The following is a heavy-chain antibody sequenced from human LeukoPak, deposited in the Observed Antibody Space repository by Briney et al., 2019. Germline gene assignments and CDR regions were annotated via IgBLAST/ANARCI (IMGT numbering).Heavy chain of an antibody. V-gene: IGHV1-8*02. CDR2: INPNSGNT. Sequence: GASVKVSCKASGYTFTGYYMHWVRQAPGQGLEWMGWINPNSGNTGYAQKFQGRVTMTRNTSISTAYMELSSLRSEDTAVYYCAREGQDIVVVPAATYYYYYYMDVWGKGTTVTVSS. D-gene: IGHD2-2*01. CDR3: AREGQDIVVVPAATYYYYYYMDV. CDR1: GYTFTGYY. J-gene: IGHJ6*03.